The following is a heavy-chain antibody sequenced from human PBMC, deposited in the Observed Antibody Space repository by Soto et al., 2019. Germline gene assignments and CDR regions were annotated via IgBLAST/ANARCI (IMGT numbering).Heavy chain of an antibody. V-gene: IGHV3-30*18. CDR1: GFTFSSYG. Sequence: QVQLVESGGGVVQPGRSLRLSCAASGFTFSSYGMHWVRQARGKGLEWVAVISYDGSNKYYADSVKGRFTISRDNSKNTLYLQMNSLRAEDTAVYYCAKDNVFYSSSWYGDYWGQGTLVTVSS. J-gene: IGHJ4*02. CDR2: ISYDGSNK. CDR3: AKDNVFYSSSWYGDY. D-gene: IGHD6-13*01.